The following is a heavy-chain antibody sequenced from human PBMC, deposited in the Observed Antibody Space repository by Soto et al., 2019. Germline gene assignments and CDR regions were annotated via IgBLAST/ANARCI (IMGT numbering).Heavy chain of an antibody. CDR3: ARDQWLVHVYYYYGMDV. CDR2: INPNSGGT. Sequence: ASVKVSCKASGYTFTGYYMHWVRQAPGQGLEWMGWINPNSGGTNYAQKLQGRVTMTTDTSTSTAYMELRSLRSDDTAVYYCARDQWLVHVYYYYGMDVWGQGTTVTVSS. V-gene: IGHV1-2*02. J-gene: IGHJ6*02. CDR1: GYTFTGYY. D-gene: IGHD6-19*01.